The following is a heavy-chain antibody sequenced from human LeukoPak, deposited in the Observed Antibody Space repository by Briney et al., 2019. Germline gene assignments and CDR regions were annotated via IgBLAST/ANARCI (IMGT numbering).Heavy chain of an antibody. J-gene: IGHJ4*02. Sequence: GGSLRLSCAASGFTFSSYAMNWVRQAPGKGLEWVSVISSSGGTTYYSDSVKGRFIISRDNSKNTLYLQMNSLRAEDTAVYYCARAGIAVPATPEYCGQGTRVTVSS. V-gene: IGHV3-23*01. CDR1: GFTFSSYA. D-gene: IGHD6-19*01. CDR2: ISSSGGTT. CDR3: ARAGIAVPATPEY.